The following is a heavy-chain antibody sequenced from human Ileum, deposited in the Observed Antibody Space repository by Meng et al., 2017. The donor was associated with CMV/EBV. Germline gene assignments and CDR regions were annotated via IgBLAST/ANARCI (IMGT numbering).Heavy chain of an antibody. Sequence: LHKSGPGLVKTSETLSLSCYVSGGSISNYYWSWIRQPAGKGLEWIAHIYTSGTTNYNPSLKSRVTMSVDTSRNQFSLKLTSVTAADTAVYYCARNYGSGNWNFFHYWGQGTLVTVSS. CDR3: ARNYGSGNWNFFHY. CDR1: GGSISNYY. V-gene: IGHV4-4*07. D-gene: IGHD3-10*01. J-gene: IGHJ4*02. CDR2: IYTSGTT.